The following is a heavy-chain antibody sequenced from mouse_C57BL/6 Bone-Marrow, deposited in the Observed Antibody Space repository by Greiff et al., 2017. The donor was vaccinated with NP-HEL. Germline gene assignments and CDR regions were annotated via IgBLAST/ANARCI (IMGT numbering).Heavy chain of an antibody. V-gene: IGHV1-82*01. CDR1: GYAFSSSW. J-gene: IGHJ3*01. Sequence: QVQLKESGPELVKPGASVKISCKASGYAFSSSWMNWVKQRPGKGLEWIGRIYPGDGDTNYNGKFKGKATLTADKSSSTAYMQLSSLTSEDSAVYFCASDYYGSSPLGFAYWGQGTLVTVSA. CDR3: ASDYYGSSPLGFAY. CDR2: IYPGDGDT. D-gene: IGHD1-1*01.